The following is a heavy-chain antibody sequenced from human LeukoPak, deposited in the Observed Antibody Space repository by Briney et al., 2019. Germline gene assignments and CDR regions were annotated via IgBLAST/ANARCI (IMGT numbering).Heavy chain of an antibody. CDR3: ARAMRSGYDY. D-gene: IGHD5-12*01. CDR1: GFTFSDYW. V-gene: IGHV3-7*02. Sequence: GGSLRLSCAASGFTFSDYWMTWVRQPPGKGLEWVANIKQDGSEKNYVDSVEGRFTISGDNAKNSLYLQMTSLRDEDTAVYYCARAMRSGYDYWGQGTLVTVSS. J-gene: IGHJ4*02. CDR2: IKQDGSEK.